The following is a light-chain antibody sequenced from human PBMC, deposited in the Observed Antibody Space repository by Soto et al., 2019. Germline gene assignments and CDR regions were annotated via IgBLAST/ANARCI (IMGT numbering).Light chain of an antibody. V-gene: IGKV4-1*01. J-gene: IGKJ5*01. CDR2: WAS. Sequence: DIVMTQSPDFLAVSLGERATINCKSSQSVLYSSDNRNNLAWYQQKPGQPPNLLIYWASTRESGVPDRFSGSGSGTDFTLTISSLQAEDVAVYYCQQYYITPITFGQGTRLEIK. CDR1: QSVLYSSDNRNN. CDR3: QQYYITPIT.